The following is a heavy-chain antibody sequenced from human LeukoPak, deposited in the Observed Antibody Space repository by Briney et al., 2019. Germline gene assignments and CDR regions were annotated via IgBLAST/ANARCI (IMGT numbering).Heavy chain of an antibody. CDR3: ARDGSEDDDITMFGVSNAFDI. Sequence: PSGTLSLTCAVSGGSISSSNWWSWVRPPPGKGLERIGDIYHSGSTNYNPFLKSRVTISVDKSKNQFSLKLSSVTAADTAVYYCARDGSEDDDITMFGVSNAFDIWGQGTMVTVSS. J-gene: IGHJ3*02. V-gene: IGHV4-4*02. D-gene: IGHD3-3*01. CDR1: GGSISSSNW. CDR2: IYHSGST.